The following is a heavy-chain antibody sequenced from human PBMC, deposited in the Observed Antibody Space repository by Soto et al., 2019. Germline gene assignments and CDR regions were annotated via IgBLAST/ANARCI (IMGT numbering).Heavy chain of an antibody. CDR3: ARAGSSTDNWLDP. CDR2: IYYTGVT. CDR1: GASLHVGGYY. V-gene: IGHV4-31*03. Sequence: SLTCTVSGASLHVGGYYWAWIRQNPGKGLEWIGYIYYTGVTYYNPSLWSRGNISVDTSKNPFSLELTSVTAADTAVYYCARAGSSTDNWLDPWGQGLLVTVSS. D-gene: IGHD2-2*01. J-gene: IGHJ5*02.